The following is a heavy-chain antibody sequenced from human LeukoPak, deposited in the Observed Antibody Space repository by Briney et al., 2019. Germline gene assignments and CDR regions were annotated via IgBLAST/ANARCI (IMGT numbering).Heavy chain of an antibody. Sequence: PGGSLRLSCAASGFTFSSYAMSWVRQAPGKGLEWVSGISGGAGTPYYADSVKGRFTISRDNSKRTLYLQMTSLRAEDTAVYYCAKRRTTVITMDYFDYWGQGTLVTVSS. CDR1: GFTFSSYA. CDR2: ISGGAGTP. D-gene: IGHD4-17*01. J-gene: IGHJ4*02. CDR3: AKRRTTVITMDYFDY. V-gene: IGHV3-23*01.